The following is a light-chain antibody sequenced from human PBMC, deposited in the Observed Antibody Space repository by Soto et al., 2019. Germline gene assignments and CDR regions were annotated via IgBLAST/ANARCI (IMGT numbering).Light chain of an antibody. J-gene: IGKJ1*01. CDR2: DES. CDR3: QKYNNWPWT. V-gene: IGKV3-15*01. CDR1: QSVSSN. Sequence: EVVMTQSAATLSVSPGETATLSCRASQSVSSNLAWYQQKTGQAPRLLIYDESTRATGIPDRFSGSGSGTELNLTISSLQSEYFAVYYCQKYNNWPWTCGQGTKVDIK.